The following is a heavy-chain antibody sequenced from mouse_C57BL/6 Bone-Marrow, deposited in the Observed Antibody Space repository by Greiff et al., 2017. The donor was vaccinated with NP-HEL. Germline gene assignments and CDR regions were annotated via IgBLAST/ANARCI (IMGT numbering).Heavy chain of an antibody. D-gene: IGHD2-4*01. CDR3: ARSSYDYGSAMDY. J-gene: IGHJ4*01. CDR2: IWGVGST. V-gene: IGHV2-6*01. CDR1: GFSLTSYG. Sequence: VQLVESGPGLVAPSQSLSITCTVSGFSLTSYGVDWVRQSPGKGLEWLGVIWGVGSTNYNSALKSRLSSRKDNSKSQVFLKMNSLQTDDTAMYYCARSSYDYGSAMDYWGQGTSVTVSS.